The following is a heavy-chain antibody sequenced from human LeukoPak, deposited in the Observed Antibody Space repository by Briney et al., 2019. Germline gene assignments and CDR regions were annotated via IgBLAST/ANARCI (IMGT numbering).Heavy chain of an antibody. CDR3: ARVRTMVRGVPFDY. V-gene: IGHV4-31*03. CDR1: GGSISSGGYY. CDR2: IYYSGST. Sequence: SETLSLTCTVSGGSISSGGYYWSWIRQHPGKGLEWIGYIYYSGSTYYNPSLQSRVTISVDTSKNQFSLKLSSVTAADTAVYYCARVRTMVRGVPFDYWGQGTLVTVSS. J-gene: IGHJ4*02. D-gene: IGHD3-10*01.